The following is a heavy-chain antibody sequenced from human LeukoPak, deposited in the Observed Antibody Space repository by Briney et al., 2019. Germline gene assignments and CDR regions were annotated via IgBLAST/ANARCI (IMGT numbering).Heavy chain of an antibody. CDR3: ASDELRGGPRGDAFDI. V-gene: IGHV3-7*01. Sequence: NPGRCLRLSCAASGFSFSRYWMTSVRQSPGKRLEWVANINQDGSEKYYGVSVTGRFTPSRDNAENSLFLQMNSLRADDTGVYYCASDELRGGPRGDAFDIWGQGTMVTVSS. CDR1: GFSFSRYW. D-gene: IGHD3-10*01. J-gene: IGHJ3*02. CDR2: INQDGSEK.